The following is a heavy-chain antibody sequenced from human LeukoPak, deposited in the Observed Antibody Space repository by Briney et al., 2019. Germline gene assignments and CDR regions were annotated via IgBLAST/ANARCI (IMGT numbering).Heavy chain of an antibody. CDR3: AMDINGDLFHV. CDR1: XFSFSSYW. CDR2: IKYDGSAT. Sequence: GGSLRLSCVGSXFSFSSYWMHWVRQAPEKGLEWVSSIKYDGSATTFADSVKGRFSTSTDSAKNTAYLQMNSLRVEDTAIYYCAMDINGDLFHVWGQGTLVTVSS. V-gene: IGHV3-74*01. J-gene: IGHJ4*02. D-gene: IGHD2-2*03.